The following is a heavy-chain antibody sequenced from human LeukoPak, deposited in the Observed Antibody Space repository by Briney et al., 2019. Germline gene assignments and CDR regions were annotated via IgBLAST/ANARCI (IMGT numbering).Heavy chain of an antibody. Sequence: SETLSLTCTVSGGSISSYYWSWIRQPPGKGLGWIGYIYYSGSTNYNPSLKSRVTISVDTSKNQFSLKLSSVTAADTAVYYCARETYDSSGYYPLSAFDIWGQGTMVTVSS. J-gene: IGHJ3*02. CDR1: GGSISSYY. CDR2: IYYSGST. CDR3: ARETYDSSGYYPLSAFDI. D-gene: IGHD3-22*01. V-gene: IGHV4-59*01.